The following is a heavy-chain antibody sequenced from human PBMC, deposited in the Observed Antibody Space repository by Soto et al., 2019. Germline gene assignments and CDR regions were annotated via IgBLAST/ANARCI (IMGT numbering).Heavy chain of an antibody. Sequence: EVQVVESGGGLVQPGGSLRLSCSASGFTLSTYCMTWVRQAPGKGLEWVAIIKQDGSEKYYVDSVKGRFTVSRDNAKNSQYLQMNSLRTEDTAVYYCGTADRGTAAGGTVQWGQGTLVTVSS. CDR1: GFTLSTYC. J-gene: IGHJ4*02. CDR2: IKQDGSEK. CDR3: GTADRGTAAGGTVQ. D-gene: IGHD6-13*01. V-gene: IGHV3-7*01.